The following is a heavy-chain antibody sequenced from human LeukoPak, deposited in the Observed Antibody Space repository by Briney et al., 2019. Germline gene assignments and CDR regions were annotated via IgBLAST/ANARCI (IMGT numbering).Heavy chain of an antibody. CDR3: AKSRDGYNLDAFDI. CDR2: IYYSGST. CDR1: GGSISSCY. D-gene: IGHD5-24*01. V-gene: IGHV4-59*08. J-gene: IGHJ3*02. Sequence: SETLSLTCTVSGGSISSCYWSWIRQPPGKGLEWIGCIYYSGSTNYIPSLKSRVTISVDTSKNQFSLNLSSVTAADTAVYYCAKSRDGYNLDAFDIWGQGTMVTVSS.